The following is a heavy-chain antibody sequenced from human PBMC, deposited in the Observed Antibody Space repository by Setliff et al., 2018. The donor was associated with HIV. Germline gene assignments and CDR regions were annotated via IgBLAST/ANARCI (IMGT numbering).Heavy chain of an antibody. CDR1: GGSVSGYY. CDR3: ARDRSNWNYGKNYMDV. D-gene: IGHD1-7*01. J-gene: IGHJ6*03. Sequence: PSETLSLTCAVYGGSVSGYYWSWIRQPPGKGLEWIGEIDHSGSTNYNPSLKRRVTISVDTSKNQFSLKLSSVTAADTAVYYCARDRSNWNYGKNYMDVWGKGTTVTVSS. CDR2: IDHSGST. V-gene: IGHV4-34*01.